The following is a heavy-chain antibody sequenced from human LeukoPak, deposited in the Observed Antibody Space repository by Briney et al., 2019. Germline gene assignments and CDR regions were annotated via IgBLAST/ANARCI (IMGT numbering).Heavy chain of an antibody. CDR3: ARLKTAGYYLFDF. D-gene: IGHD3-22*01. J-gene: IGHJ4*02. Sequence: GESLKISFQVSGYTFLNYWIGWVRQMPGKGLEWMGLIYPGESDTRYSPSFQGQVTVSGDKSNSPAYLQWSSLKASDTAMYYCARLKTAGYYLFDFWGQGTLVTVSS. CDR2: IYPGESDT. CDR1: GYTFLNYW. V-gene: IGHV5-51*01.